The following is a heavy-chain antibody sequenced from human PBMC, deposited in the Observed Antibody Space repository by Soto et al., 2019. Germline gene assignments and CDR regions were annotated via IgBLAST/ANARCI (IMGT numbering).Heavy chain of an antibody. D-gene: IGHD2-15*01. CDR3: ARENHGGSPDFDY. V-gene: IGHV3-11*01. CDR1: GFTFSDYY. Sequence: PGGSRRLSSAASGFTFSDYYMSWIRQAPGKGLEWVSYISSSGSTIYYADSVKGRFTISRDNAKNSLYLQMNSLRAEDTALYYCARENHGGSPDFDYWGQGTLVTVSS. J-gene: IGHJ4*02. CDR2: ISSSGSTI.